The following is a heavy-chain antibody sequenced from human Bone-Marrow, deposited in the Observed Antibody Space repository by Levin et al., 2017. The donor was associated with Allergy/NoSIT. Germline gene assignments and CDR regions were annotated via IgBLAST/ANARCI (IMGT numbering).Heavy chain of an antibody. V-gene: IGHV3-23*01. D-gene: IGHD3-3*01. CDR3: AKDRSGSRSKGDLDY. Sequence: TGGSLRLSCAASGFTFKNYAMTWVRQAPGKGLEWVSTNSGSGTGTYYADSVKGRFTISRDNSKNTLYLQMNSLRAEDTAVYYCAKDRSGSRSKGDLDYWGQGTLVTVSS. CDR1: GFTFKNYA. J-gene: IGHJ4*02. CDR2: NSGSGTGT.